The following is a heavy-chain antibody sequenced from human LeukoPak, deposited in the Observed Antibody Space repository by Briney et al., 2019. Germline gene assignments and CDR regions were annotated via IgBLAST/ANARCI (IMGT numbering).Heavy chain of an antibody. CDR2: INTNTGNP. Sequence: GASVKVSCKASGYTFTSYAMNWVRQAPGQGLELMGWINTNTGNPTYAQGFTGRIVFSLDTSVSTAYMQISSLKAEDSAVYYCAKNGLGAVVKTDWGQGTLVTVSS. D-gene: IGHD3-22*01. J-gene: IGHJ4*02. V-gene: IGHV7-4-1*02. CDR3: AKNGLGAVVKTD. CDR1: GYTFTSYA.